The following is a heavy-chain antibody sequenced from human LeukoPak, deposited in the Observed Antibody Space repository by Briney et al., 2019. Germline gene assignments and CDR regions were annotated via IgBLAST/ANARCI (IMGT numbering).Heavy chain of an antibody. CDR2: ISGSGT. J-gene: IGHJ3*01. CDR1: QFNFNTYG. Sequence: GGSLRLSCSTSQFNFNTYGLSWVRQAPGKGLEWVSSISGSGTQYADSMQGRFTISRDNSKNTLYLQMNSLRVEDTAVYYCAKDPNGDYIGTFDVWGQGTMVTVSS. CDR3: AKDPNGDYIGTFDV. D-gene: IGHD4-17*01. V-gene: IGHV3-23*01.